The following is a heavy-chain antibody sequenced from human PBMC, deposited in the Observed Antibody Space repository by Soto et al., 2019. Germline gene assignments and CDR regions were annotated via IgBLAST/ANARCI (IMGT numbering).Heavy chain of an antibody. J-gene: IGHJ3*02. V-gene: IGHV3-13*01. CDR1: GFTFRSYD. D-gene: IGHD3-3*01. CDR3: ARGITIFGVAPDAFDI. Sequence: GGSLRLSCAASGFTFRSYDMHWVRQATGKGLEWVSAIGTAGDTYYPGSVKGRFTISRENAKNSLYLQMNSLRAGDTAVYYCARGITIFGVAPDAFDIWGQGTMVTVSS. CDR2: IGTAGDT.